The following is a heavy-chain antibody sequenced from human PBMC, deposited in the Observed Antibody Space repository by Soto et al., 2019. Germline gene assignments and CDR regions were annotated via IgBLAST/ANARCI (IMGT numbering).Heavy chain of an antibody. D-gene: IGHD6-13*01. V-gene: IGHV1-46*01. CDR1: GYTFTSYY. CDR3: AREKGSSSSYFDY. Sequence: GGSLRLSCEASGYTFTSYYMHWVRQAPGQGLEWMGIINPSGGSTSYAQKFQGRVTMTRDTSTSTVYMELSSLRSEDTAVYYCAREKGSSSSYFDYWGQGTLVTVSS. CDR2: INPSGGST. J-gene: IGHJ4*02.